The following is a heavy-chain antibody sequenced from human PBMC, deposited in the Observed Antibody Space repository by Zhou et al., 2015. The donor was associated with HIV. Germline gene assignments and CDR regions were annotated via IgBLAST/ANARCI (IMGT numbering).Heavy chain of an antibody. Sequence: QVQLVQSGAEVKKPGASVKVSCKASAYTFTSYYMHWVRQAPGQGLEWMGIINPSGGSTSYAQKFQGRVTMTRDTSTSTVYMELSSLRSEDTAVYYCARDLRWLQPFDNWGQGTLVTVSS. D-gene: IGHD5-24*01. CDR2: INPSGGST. CDR3: ARDLRWLQPFDN. CDR1: AYTFTSYY. V-gene: IGHV1-46*01. J-gene: IGHJ4*02.